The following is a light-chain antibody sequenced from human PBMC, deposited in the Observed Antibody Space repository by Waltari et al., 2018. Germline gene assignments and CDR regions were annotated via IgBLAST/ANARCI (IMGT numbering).Light chain of an antibody. CDR2: KVS. CDR3: MQGTHWPYT. Sequence: DVVMTQSPLSLPVTLGQPASISCRSSQSIVYSDVNIYLNWFQQRPGQSPRRLINKVSTRDSGVPDRFSCSGSGTDFTLKISRVEAEDVGVYYCMQGTHWPYTFGQGTKLEIK. CDR1: QSIVYSDVNIY. V-gene: IGKV2-30*01. J-gene: IGKJ2*01.